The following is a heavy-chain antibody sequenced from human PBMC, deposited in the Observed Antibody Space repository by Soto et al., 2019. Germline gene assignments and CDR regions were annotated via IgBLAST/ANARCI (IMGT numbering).Heavy chain of an antibody. Sequence: WGPLRLSCSASGFSFSSYAMRWFRQTPGKGLEYVSAISPQGGSTYYADSVKGRFTISRDDSKNTVYLQMSSLRPDDTAVYYCVNMMIARGAFDFWGQGTLVTVSS. CDR3: VNMMIARGAFDF. J-gene: IGHJ4*02. V-gene: IGHV3-64D*06. D-gene: IGHD2-21*01. CDR1: GFSFSSYA. CDR2: ISPQGGST.